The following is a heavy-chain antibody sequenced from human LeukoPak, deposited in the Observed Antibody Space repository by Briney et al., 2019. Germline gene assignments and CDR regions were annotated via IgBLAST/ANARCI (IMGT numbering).Heavy chain of an antibody. D-gene: IGHD3-22*01. Sequence: GGSLRLSCAVSGITLSNYDMSWVRQAPGKGLEWVAGISDSGGRTKYADSVKGRLTISRHHPKNTLYAQINSLRAEDTAVKFCAKRGDVIRVILVGFHKEAYYFDSWGQGALVTVSS. CDR3: AKRGDVIRVILVGFHKEAYYFDS. J-gene: IGHJ4*02. CDR1: GITLSNYD. CDR2: ISDSGGRT. V-gene: IGHV3-23*01.